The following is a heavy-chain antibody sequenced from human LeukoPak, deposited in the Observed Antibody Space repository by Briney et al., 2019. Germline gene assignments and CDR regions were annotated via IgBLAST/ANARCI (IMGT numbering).Heavy chain of an antibody. CDR2: ISGSGGST. J-gene: IGHJ4*02. Sequence: GGSLRLSCAVSGITLSNYGMSWVRQAPGKGLEWVAGISGSGGSTNYADSVKGRFTISRDNPKSTLYLQMNSLRAEDTAVYFCAKRGVVIRVILVGFHKEAYYFDSWGQGALVTVSS. CDR1: GITLSNYG. CDR3: AKRGVVIRVILVGFHKEAYYFDS. D-gene: IGHD3-22*01. V-gene: IGHV3-23*01.